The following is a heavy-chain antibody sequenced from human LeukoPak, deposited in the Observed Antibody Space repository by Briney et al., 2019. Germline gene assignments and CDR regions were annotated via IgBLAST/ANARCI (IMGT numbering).Heavy chain of an antibody. J-gene: IGHJ3*02. CDR2: IKQDGSEK. CDR3: ARDSYSSSWYSRAFDI. D-gene: IGHD6-13*01. V-gene: IGHV3-7*01. CDR1: GFTFSNYW. Sequence: VQPAGSLRLSCAASGFTFSNYWMSWVRQAPGKGLEWVANIKQDGSEKYYVDSVKGRFTISRDNAKNSLYLQMNSLRAEDTAVYYCARDSYSSSWYSRAFDIWGQETMVTGSS.